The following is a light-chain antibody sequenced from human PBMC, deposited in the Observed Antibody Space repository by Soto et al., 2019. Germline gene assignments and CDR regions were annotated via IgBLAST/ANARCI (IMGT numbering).Light chain of an antibody. V-gene: IGKV3-15*01. CDR1: QSVSGN. CDR3: QQYNEWPET. J-gene: IGKJ1*01. Sequence: EISMTQSPATRSVSAGESXALSCTARQSVSGNLAWYQQKPGQPPRLLIFGATTRAPDVHARFSGSGSATEFTLTINNLQSRDSAVYYCQQYNEWPETFGPGTKVDIK. CDR2: GAT.